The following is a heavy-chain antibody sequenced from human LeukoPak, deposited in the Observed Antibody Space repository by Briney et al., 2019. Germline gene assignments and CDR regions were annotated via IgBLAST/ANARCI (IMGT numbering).Heavy chain of an antibody. CDR3: ARDPRGMTHPDY. V-gene: IGHV1-69*05. Sequence: SVKVSCKASGGTFSSYAISWVRQAPGQGLEWMGRIIPIFGTANYAQKFQGRVTITTDESTSTAYMELSSLRSEDTAVYYCARDPRGMTHPDYWGQGTLATVSS. CDR2: IIPIFGTA. J-gene: IGHJ4*02. D-gene: IGHD3-16*01. CDR1: GGTFSSYA.